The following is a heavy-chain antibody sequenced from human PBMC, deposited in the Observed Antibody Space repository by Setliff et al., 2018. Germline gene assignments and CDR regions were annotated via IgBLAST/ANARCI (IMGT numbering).Heavy chain of an antibody. Sequence: SSETLSLTCTVSGGSISDYYWSWIRQPAGKGLEWIGRIYTSGSTNYNPSLKSRVTMSVDTSKNQFSLKLSSVTAADTAVYYCARDLRYFDWLIENWYFDLWGRGTLVTVSS. V-gene: IGHV4-4*07. J-gene: IGHJ2*01. D-gene: IGHD3-9*01. CDR1: GGSISDYY. CDR3: ARDLRYFDWLIENWYFDL. CDR2: IYTSGST.